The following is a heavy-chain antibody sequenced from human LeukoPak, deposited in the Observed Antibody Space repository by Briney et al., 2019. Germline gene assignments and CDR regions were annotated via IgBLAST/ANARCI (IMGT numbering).Heavy chain of an antibody. CDR1: GFTFSNAW. CDR3: TTGKYGDYYFDN. CDR2: LKSKTDGGTT. V-gene: IGHV3-15*01. Sequence: GGSLRLSCAASGFTFSNAWMTSVRQPPGTGVEWVGRLKSKTDGGTTDYAAPVKGRFTISRDDSKNTLYLQMNSLKTEDTAVYYCTTGKYGDYYFDNWGQGTLVTVSS. J-gene: IGHJ4*02. D-gene: IGHD4-17*01.